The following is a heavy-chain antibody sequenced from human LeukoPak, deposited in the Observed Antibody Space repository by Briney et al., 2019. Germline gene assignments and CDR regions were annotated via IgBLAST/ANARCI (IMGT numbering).Heavy chain of an antibody. CDR3: ARVVDTHFDY. CDR2: IKSDGSTT. CDR1: GFTFSSYW. D-gene: IGHD5-18*01. V-gene: IGHV3-74*01. Sequence: GGSLRLSCAASGFTFSSYWMHWVRQAPGKGLVWVSRIKSDGSTTSYADSVKGRFTISRDNAKNTLYLQMNSLRAEDTAVYYCARVVDTHFDYWGQGTLVTVSS. J-gene: IGHJ4*02.